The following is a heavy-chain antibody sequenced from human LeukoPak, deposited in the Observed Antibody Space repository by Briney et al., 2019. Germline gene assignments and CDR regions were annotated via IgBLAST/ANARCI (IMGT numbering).Heavy chain of an antibody. CDR1: GFPFSRYW. CDR3: ARVGYISSWYVDY. J-gene: IGHJ4*02. D-gene: IGHD6-13*01. V-gene: IGHV3-74*01. Sequence: GGSLRLSCAASGFPFSRYWMHLVRPGPGKGLVWVSRIHSDGSSTSYADSMKGRFSISRDNAKNPLYLQMNSLRAEDTSVYYCARVGYISSWYVDYWGQGTLVTVSS. CDR2: IHSDGSST.